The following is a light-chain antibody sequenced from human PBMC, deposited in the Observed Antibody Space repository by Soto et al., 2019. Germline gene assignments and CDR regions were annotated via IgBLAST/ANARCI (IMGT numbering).Light chain of an antibody. CDR3: QQDYSTLAT. J-gene: IGKJ5*01. CDR1: QSISSW. Sequence: DIQMTQSPSTLSASVGDRVTITCRASQSISSWLAWYQQKPGKAPKLLIYKASTLKSGVPSRFSGSGSGTEFTLTITGLQLEDFATYYCQQDYSTLATFGQGTRLEIK. CDR2: KAS. V-gene: IGKV1-5*03.